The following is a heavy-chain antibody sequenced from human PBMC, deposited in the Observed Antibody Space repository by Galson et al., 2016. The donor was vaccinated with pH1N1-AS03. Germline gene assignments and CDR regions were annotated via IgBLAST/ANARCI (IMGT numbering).Heavy chain of an antibody. V-gene: IGHV3-7*03. J-gene: IGHJ6*03. D-gene: IGHD3-3*01. CDR1: GFTFSNYW. CDR2: IKQDGSET. Sequence: SLRLSCAASGFTFSNYWMTWVRQAPGKGLEWVANIKQDGSETYYVDSVKGRFTISRDNAKDSLYLQMNSLRAEDTAVYYCAKGDDFWSGYSPNYYYCMDVWGKGTTVTVSS. CDR3: AKGDDFWSGYSPNYYYCMDV.